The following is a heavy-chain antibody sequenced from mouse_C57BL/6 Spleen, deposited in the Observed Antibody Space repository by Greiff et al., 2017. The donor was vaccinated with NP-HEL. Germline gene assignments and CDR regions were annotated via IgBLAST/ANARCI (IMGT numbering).Heavy chain of an antibody. V-gene: IGHV1-85*01. Sequence: VQLVESGPELVKPGASVKLSCKASGYTFTSYDINWVKQRPGQGLEWIGWIYPRDGSTKYNEKFKGKATLTVDTSSSTAYMELHSLTSEDSAVYFCAREGDGNYLAWFAYWGQGTLVTVSA. D-gene: IGHD2-1*01. CDR2: IYPRDGST. CDR1: GYTFTSYD. CDR3: AREGDGNYLAWFAY. J-gene: IGHJ3*01.